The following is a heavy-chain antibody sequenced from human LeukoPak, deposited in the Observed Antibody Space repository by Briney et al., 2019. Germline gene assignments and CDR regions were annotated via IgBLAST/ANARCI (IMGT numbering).Heavy chain of an antibody. V-gene: IGHV4-4*07. Sequence: SETLSLTCTVSGGSISSYYWSWIRQPAGKGLEWIGRIYTSGSTNYNPSLKSRVTMSVDTSKNQFSLNLSSVTAADTAVYYCARVGSEGYYYYYMDVWAKGTTVTVSS. CDR3: ARVGSEGYYYYYMDV. D-gene: IGHD1-14*01. CDR1: GGSISSYY. J-gene: IGHJ6*03. CDR2: IYTSGST.